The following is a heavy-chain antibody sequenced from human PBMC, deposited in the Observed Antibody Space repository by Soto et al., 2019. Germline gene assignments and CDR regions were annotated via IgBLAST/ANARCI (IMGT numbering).Heavy chain of an antibody. V-gene: IGHV3-33*01. CDR2: IWLDGSNE. CDR1: GFSFSNYG. CDR3: ARPRTTVVTPLDAFDI. Sequence: QAQLVESGGGVVQPGRSLRLSCAASGFSFSNYGMHWVRQAPGKGLEWVALIWLDGSNENYADFVKGRVPISRDNFKNTRYLQMYSLRAEDTAVYYCARPRTTVVTPLDAFDIWGQGTMVTVSS. J-gene: IGHJ3*02. D-gene: IGHD4-17*01.